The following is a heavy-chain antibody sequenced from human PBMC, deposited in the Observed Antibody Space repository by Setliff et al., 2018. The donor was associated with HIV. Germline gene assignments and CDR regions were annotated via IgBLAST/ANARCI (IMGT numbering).Heavy chain of an antibody. CDR1: GGTFSSYA. Sequence: SVKVSCKASGGTFSSYAISWVRQAPGQGLEWMGGIIPIFGTANYAQKFQGRVTITADESTSTAYMELSSLRSEDTAVYYCARVPSRYCSPTTCPFFFDYWGQGTLVTVST. CDR3: ARVPSRYCSPTTCPFFFDY. V-gene: IGHV1-69*13. D-gene: IGHD2-15*01. CDR2: IIPIFGTA. J-gene: IGHJ4*02.